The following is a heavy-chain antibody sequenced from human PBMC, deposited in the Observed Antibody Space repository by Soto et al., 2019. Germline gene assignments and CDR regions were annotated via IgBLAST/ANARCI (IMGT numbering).Heavy chain of an antibody. V-gene: IGHV4-34*01. CDR3: ARGRPLYGSSHMPRPSWFDP. J-gene: IGHJ5*02. Sequence: SSETLSLTCAVYGGSFSAYYWSWIRQPPGKGLEWIGEINHSGSTNYNPSLKSRVTISVDTSKNQFSLRLSSVTAADTAVYYCARGRPLYGSSHMPRPSWFDPWGQETLVTVSS. CDR1: GGSFSAYY. CDR2: INHSGST. D-gene: IGHD2-15*01.